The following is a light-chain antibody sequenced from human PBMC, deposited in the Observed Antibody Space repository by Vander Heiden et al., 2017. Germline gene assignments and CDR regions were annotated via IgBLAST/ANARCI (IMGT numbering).Light chain of an antibody. Sequence: SYVLTQPSSVLVAPGQTPTITCGGHNIATKRVHWYRQNPGQAPVLVVYRDHDRPSGIPERFSGSKSGTTATLTIGRVEAGDEADYYCQVWDSGSDHVVFGGGTKLTVL. CDR1: NIATKR. J-gene: IGLJ2*01. CDR3: QVWDSGSDHVV. V-gene: IGLV3-21*02. CDR2: RDH.